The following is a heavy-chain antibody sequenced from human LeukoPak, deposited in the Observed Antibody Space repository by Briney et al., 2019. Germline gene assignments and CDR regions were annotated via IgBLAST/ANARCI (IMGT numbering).Heavy chain of an antibody. Sequence: GGSLRLSCAASGFTFSSYAMSWVRQAPGKGLEWVSAISGSGGSTYYADSVKGRFTISRDNSKNTLYLQMNSPRAEDTAVYYCAKDKWSWSAVNFDYWGQGTLVIVSS. CDR3: AKDKWSWSAVNFDY. J-gene: IGHJ4*02. CDR1: GFTFSSYA. D-gene: IGHD3-3*01. CDR2: ISGSGGST. V-gene: IGHV3-23*01.